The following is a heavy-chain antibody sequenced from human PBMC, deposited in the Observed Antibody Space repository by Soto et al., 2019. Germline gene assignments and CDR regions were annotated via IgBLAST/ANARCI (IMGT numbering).Heavy chain of an antibody. Sequence: SETLSLTCTVSGGSISSYYWSWIRQPPGKGLEWIGYIYYSGSTNYNPSLKSRVTISVDTSKNQFSLKLSSVTAADTAVYYCARAGYSSSYFDYWGQGTLVTVSS. CDR2: IYYSGST. J-gene: IGHJ4*02. CDR1: GGSISSYY. D-gene: IGHD6-6*01. V-gene: IGHV4-59*01. CDR3: ARAGYSSSYFDY.